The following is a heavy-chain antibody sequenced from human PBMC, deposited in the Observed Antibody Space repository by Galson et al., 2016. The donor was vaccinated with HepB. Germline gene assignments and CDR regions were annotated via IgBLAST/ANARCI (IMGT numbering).Heavy chain of an antibody. V-gene: IGHV4-4*07. D-gene: IGHD5-12*01. CDR3: ARHERLLSWFDP. CDR1: GGSINNYY. Sequence: SETLSLTCTVSGGSINNYYWTWIRQPAGKGLEWIGRMYSSGSTNYNPSLQSRVVMSVDTSNNRVSLKLRSVTAADTAVYYCARHERLLSWFDPWGQGSLVTVSS. CDR2: MYSSGST. J-gene: IGHJ5*02.